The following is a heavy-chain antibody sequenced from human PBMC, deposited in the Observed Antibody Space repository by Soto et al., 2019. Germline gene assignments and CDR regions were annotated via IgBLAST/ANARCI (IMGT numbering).Heavy chain of an antibody. D-gene: IGHD6-19*01. CDR1: GGSISSGY. CDR3: TRGGGWLPDV. J-gene: IGHJ4*02. Sequence: QVQLQESGPGLVRPSETLSLTCTVSGGSISSGYWSWIRQPPGKGLEWIGLIHYSGSTNYNPSLRGRVTISIDTYKNHFSLKLPSVTAADTAVYYCTRGGGWLPDVWGQGTLVTVSS. CDR2: IHYSGST. V-gene: IGHV4-59*12.